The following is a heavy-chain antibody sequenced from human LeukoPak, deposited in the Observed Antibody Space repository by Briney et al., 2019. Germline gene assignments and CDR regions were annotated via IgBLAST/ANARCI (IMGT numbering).Heavy chain of an antibody. CDR1: GFTFSGHA. J-gene: IGHJ4*02. CDR2: ISGSGDST. V-gene: IGHV3-23*01. CDR3: AKQVPGFDY. D-gene: IGHD4/OR15-4a*01. Sequence: GGSLRLSCVASGFTFSGHAMRWVRRAPGEGLEWVSTISGSGDSTSYADSVKGRFTISRDNSRDTLYLQMNSLRAEDTAVYYCAKQVPGFDYWGQGTLVTVSS.